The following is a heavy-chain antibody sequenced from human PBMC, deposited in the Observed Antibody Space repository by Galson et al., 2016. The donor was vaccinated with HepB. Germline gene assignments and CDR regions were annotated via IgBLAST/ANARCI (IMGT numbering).Heavy chain of an antibody. J-gene: IGHJ4*02. V-gene: IGHV4-4*02. CDR2: MYRDGSS. Sequence: SETLSLTCTVSGDSISNSNWWSWVRQPPGKGLDWIGEMYRDGSSNYSPSLKSRVTISIDTSNNHFSLRLTSVTAADTALYYCARQYWGGPSDYWGQGTLVIVSS. CDR3: ARQYWGGPSDY. CDR1: GDSISNSNW. D-gene: IGHD2/OR15-2a*01.